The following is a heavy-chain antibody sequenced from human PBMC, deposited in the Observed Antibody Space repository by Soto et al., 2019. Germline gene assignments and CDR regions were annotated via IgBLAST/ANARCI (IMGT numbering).Heavy chain of an antibody. CDR3: ARASGVVELDYYYYYGMDV. Sequence: SETLSLTCTVSGGSISSGGYYWSWIRQHPGKGLEWIGYIYYSGSTYYNPSLKSRVTISVDTSKNQFSLKLSSVTAADTAVYYCARASGVVELDYYYYYGMDVWGQGTTVTVSS. V-gene: IGHV4-31*03. J-gene: IGHJ6*02. D-gene: IGHD2-15*01. CDR1: GGSISSGGYY. CDR2: IYYSGST.